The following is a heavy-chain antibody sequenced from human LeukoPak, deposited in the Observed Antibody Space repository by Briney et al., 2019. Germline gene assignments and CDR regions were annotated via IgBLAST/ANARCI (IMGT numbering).Heavy chain of an antibody. V-gene: IGHV3-7*03. Sequence: GGSLRLSCAASGFTFSSYWMSWVRQAPGKGLEWVANIKQDGSEKYYVDSVKGRFTISRDNAKNSLYLQMNSLRAEDTAVYYCARDGPFSYQRYDYVWGSYRPYYFDYWGQGTLVTVPS. CDR3: ARDGPFSYQRYDYVWGSYRPYYFDY. CDR2: IKQDGSEK. D-gene: IGHD3-16*02. CDR1: GFTFSSYW. J-gene: IGHJ4*02.